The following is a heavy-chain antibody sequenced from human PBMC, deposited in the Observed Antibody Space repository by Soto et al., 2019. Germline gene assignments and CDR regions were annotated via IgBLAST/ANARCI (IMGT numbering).Heavy chain of an antibody. CDR2: INPNSGDT. J-gene: IGHJ4*02. D-gene: IGHD6-6*01. CDR3: ARSLSTIGARPDY. V-gene: IGHV1-2*02. CDR1: GYTFTGYY. Sequence: QVQLVQSGAEVKKPGASVKVSCTASGYTFTGYYIHWVRQAPGHGLEWMGWINPNSGDTKYAQKFQGRVTMTRDTSTAYMELSTLRSDDTAVYYCARSLSTIGARPDYWGQGTLVTVSS.